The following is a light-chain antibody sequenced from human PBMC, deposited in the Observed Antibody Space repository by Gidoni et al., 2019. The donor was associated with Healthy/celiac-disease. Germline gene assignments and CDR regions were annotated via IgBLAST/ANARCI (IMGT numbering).Light chain of an antibody. J-gene: IGKJ1*01. CDR3: QQRSNWPPRT. Sequence: EIVLTQSQATLSLSPGARATLSCRASQSVSSYLAWYQQKPGQAPRLLIYDASNRSTGIPARFSGSGSVTDFTLTISSLEPEDFAVYYCQQRSNWPPRTFGQGTKVEIK. CDR1: QSVSSY. CDR2: DAS. V-gene: IGKV3-11*01.